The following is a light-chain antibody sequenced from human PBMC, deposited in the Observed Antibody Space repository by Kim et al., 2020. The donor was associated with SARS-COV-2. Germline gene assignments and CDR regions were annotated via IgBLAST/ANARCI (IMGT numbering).Light chain of an antibody. J-gene: IGKJ2*01. CDR3: QQRSNWYT. V-gene: IGKV3-11*01. Sequence: EIVLTQSPVTLSLSPGERATLSCRASQSISSSLAWYQHKPGQAPRLLIYDAFNRATGIPARFSGSGSGTDSTLTISSLEPEDFAVYYCQQRSNWYTFGQGTKLEI. CDR2: DAF. CDR1: QSISSS.